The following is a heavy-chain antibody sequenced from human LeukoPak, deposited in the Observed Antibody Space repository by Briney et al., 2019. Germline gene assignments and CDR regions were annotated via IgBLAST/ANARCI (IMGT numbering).Heavy chain of an antibody. Sequence: KPSQTLSLTCTVSGGSISSGGYYWSWIRQPAGKGLEWIGRLYTTGSSSYNPSLKSRVTMSVDTSKNQFSLRLTSVTAADTAVYYCARDGGTGWAFDIWGQGTLVTVSS. CDR1: GGSISSGGYY. CDR2: LYTTGSS. D-gene: IGHD2-15*01. V-gene: IGHV4-61*02. CDR3: ARDGGTGWAFDI. J-gene: IGHJ3*02.